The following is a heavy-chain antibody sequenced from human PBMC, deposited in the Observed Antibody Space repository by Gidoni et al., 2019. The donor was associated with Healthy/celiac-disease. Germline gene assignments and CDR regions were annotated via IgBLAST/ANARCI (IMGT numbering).Heavy chain of an antibody. CDR3: ARAGSPSGWPLLWFGEVYYFDY. J-gene: IGHJ4*02. Sequence: QVQLVQSGAEVKKPGASVKVSCKASGYTFTGYYMHWVRQAPGQGLEWMGWINPNSGGTNYAQKFQGRVTMTRDTSISTAYMELSRLRSDDTAVYYCARAGSPSGWPLLWFGEVYYFDYWGQGTLVTVSS. CDR1: GYTFTGYY. D-gene: IGHD3-10*01. V-gene: IGHV1-2*02. CDR2: INPNSGGT.